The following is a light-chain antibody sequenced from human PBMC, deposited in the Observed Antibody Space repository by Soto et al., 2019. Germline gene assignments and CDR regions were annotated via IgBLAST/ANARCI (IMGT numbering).Light chain of an antibody. J-gene: IGKJ5*01. CDR1: QGISNY. Sequence: DIPMTQSPSSLSASVGDRVTITCRASQGISNYLAWYQQKPGKVPKLLIYAASTLQSGVPSRFSGSGSGTDFTLTISSLQPEDVATYYCQKYNSAPSKAFGQGTRLEIK. CDR2: AAS. V-gene: IGKV1-27*01. CDR3: QKYNSAPSKA.